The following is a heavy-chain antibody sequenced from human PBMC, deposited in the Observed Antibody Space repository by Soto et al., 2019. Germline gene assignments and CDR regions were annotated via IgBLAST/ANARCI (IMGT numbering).Heavy chain of an antibody. CDR3: ARSRNLDV. V-gene: IGHV4-34*01. CDR1: GGSFSGWH. J-gene: IGHJ6*02. Sequence: QVQVQQWGAGLLKFSETLSLTCAVNGGSFSGWHWNWIRQPPGKGLEWIGEASHTGGTNYNPSHESRVTISVDRSRNQLSLKLTSVSAADTSVYYCARSRNLDVVGPGTTVIVSS. D-gene: IGHD1-1*01. CDR2: ASHTGGT.